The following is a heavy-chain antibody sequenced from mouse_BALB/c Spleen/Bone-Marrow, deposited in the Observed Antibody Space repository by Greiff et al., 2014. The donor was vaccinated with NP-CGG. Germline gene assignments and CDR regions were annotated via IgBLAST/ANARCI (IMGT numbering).Heavy chain of an antibody. V-gene: IGHV1S41*01. CDR1: GYTFTSYW. Sequence: DLVKPGASVQLSCKASGYTFTSYWINWIKPRPGQGLEWIGRIPPGSGTTYYNEMFKGKATLTVDTSSTTAYIQLSSLSSEDSAVYFCARGSYYYGSSSPWFAYWGQGTLVTVSA. CDR3: ARGSYYYGSSSPWFAY. J-gene: IGHJ3*01. D-gene: IGHD1-1*01. CDR2: IPPGSGTT.